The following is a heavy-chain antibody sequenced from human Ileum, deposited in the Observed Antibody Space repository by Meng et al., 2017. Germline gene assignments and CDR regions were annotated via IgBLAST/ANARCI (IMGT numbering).Heavy chain of an antibody. CDR1: GGSISSSNW. V-gene: IGHV4-4*02. CDR2: IYHGGSP. D-gene: IGHD2-2*01. CDR3: ARVVGGPASMSGWFDP. J-gene: IGHJ5*01. Sequence: QGVVPVVVTLAATLSLSCAVAGGSISSSNWWTWVRQAPGKGLEWIGEIYHGGSPNYNPSLKSRVTISVDKSQNQFSLKLNSVTAADTAVYYCARVVGGPASMSGWFDPWGQGTLVTVSS.